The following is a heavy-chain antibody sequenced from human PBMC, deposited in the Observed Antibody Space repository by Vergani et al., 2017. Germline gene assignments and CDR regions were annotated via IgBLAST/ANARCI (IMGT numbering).Heavy chain of an antibody. D-gene: IGHD4-23*01. CDR2: ISWNSGSI. CDR1: GFTFDDYA. V-gene: IGHV3-9*01. Sequence: EVQLVESGGGLVQPGRSLRLSCAASGFTFDDYAMHWVRQAPGKGLEWVSGISWNSGSIGYADSVKGRFTISRDHAKNSLYLQMNSLRAEDTALDYCAKELDYGGNSGAFDIWGQGTMVTVSS. CDR3: AKELDYGGNSGAFDI. J-gene: IGHJ3*02.